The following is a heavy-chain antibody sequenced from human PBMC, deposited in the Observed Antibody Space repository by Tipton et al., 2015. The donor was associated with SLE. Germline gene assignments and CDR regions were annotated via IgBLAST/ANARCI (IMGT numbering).Heavy chain of an antibody. CDR2: VYYSGST. CDR1: GVSIGSSYYY. V-gene: IGHV4-39*07. J-gene: IGHJ6*03. CDR3: ARYYYYNYYMDV. Sequence: TLSLTCIVSGVSIGSSYYYWAWIRQPPGKGLEWIGTVYYSGSTYYNPALKSRVTISLDTSKNQFSLKLTSVTAADTAVYYCARYYYYNYYMDVWGKGTTVTVSS.